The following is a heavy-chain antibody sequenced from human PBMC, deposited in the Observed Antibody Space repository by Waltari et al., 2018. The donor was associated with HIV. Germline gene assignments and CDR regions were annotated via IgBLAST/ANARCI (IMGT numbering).Heavy chain of an antibody. J-gene: IGHJ6*02. CDR2: IKSKTDGGKT. D-gene: IGHD2-2*01. CDR3: TTPDIVVVPAPSSRYYGMDV. Sequence: EVQLVESGGGLVKPGGSLRLSCAASGFTFSNAWMSWVRQAPGTGLEGVGRIKSKTDGGKTDYAAPVKGRFTISRDDSKNTLYLQMNSLKTEDTAVYYCTTPDIVVVPAPSSRYYGMDVWGQGTTVTVSS. CDR1: GFTFSNAW. V-gene: IGHV3-15*01.